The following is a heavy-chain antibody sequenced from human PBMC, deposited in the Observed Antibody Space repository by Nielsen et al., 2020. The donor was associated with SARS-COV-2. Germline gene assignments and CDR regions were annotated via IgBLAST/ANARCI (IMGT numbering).Heavy chain of an antibody. V-gene: IGHV4-39*07. J-gene: IGHJ4*02. CDR3: ARRVRSGSYYGY. CDR2: IYYSGST. D-gene: IGHD1-26*01. CDR1: GGSISSSSYY. Sequence: SETLSLTCTVSGGSISSSSYYWGWIRQPPGKGLEWIGSIYYSGSTYYNPSLKSRVTISVDTSKNQFSLKLSSVTAADTAVYYCARRVRSGSYYGYWGQGTLVTVSS.